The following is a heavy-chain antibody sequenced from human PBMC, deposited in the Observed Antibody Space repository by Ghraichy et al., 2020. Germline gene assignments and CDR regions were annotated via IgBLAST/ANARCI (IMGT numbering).Heavy chain of an antibody. Sequence: LSLTCAASGFTFRTCWMTWVRQAPGKGLEWVANINQDGTEIHYVDSVKGRFTISTDSARNSLYLQMNSLRAEDTAVYYCATAGYGTGSGSFDFWGQGTLVTVSS. CDR3: ATAGYGTGSGSFDF. J-gene: IGHJ4*02. CDR1: GFTFRTCW. CDR2: INQDGTEI. D-gene: IGHD3-10*01. V-gene: IGHV3-7*01.